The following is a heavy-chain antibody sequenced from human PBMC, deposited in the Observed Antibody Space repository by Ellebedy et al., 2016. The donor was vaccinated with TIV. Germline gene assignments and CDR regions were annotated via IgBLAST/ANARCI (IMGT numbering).Heavy chain of an antibody. CDR3: AREVGGFTNPVVLDY. CDR2: IIPVFGTT. V-gene: IGHV1-69*06. J-gene: IGHJ4*02. CDR1: GDTLSGYG. D-gene: IGHD6-19*01. Sequence: AASVKVSCKTPGDTLSGYGISWVRQAPGQGLAWMGRIIPVFGTTKYVQGFQGRVTFTADRSTKTAYMELSSLTPDDTAVYYCAREVGGFTNPVVLDYWGQGTLVTVSS.